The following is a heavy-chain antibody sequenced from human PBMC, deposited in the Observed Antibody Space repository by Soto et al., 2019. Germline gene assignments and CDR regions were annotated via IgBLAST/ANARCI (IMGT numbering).Heavy chain of an antibody. D-gene: IGHD5-12*01. CDR3: ARHGDPSVYDPIPGGFDS. CDR1: GGSLSSSSSY. V-gene: IGHV4-39*01. J-gene: IGHJ4*02. Sequence: QLQLQESGPGLVKPSETLSLTCTVSGGSLSSSSSYWGWIRQPPGKGLEWIGSMSYSGSTYHNPSRQSRVPLSVDSSPRRFSLKLTSVTAADTAVYYCARHGDPSVYDPIPGGFDSWGQGILVPASS. CDR2: MSYSGST.